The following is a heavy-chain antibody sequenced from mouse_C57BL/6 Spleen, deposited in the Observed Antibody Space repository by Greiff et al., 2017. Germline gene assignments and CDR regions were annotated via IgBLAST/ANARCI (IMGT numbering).Heavy chain of an antibody. CDR1: GYTFTSYW. V-gene: IGHV1-69*01. J-gene: IGHJ2*01. Sequence: VQLQQPGAELVMPGASVKLSCKASGYTFTSYWMHWVKQRPGQGLEWIGEIDPSDSYTNYNQKFKGKSTLTVDKSSSTAYMQLSSLTSEDSAVYYCARTPFITHYVDYWGQGTTLTVSS. CDR3: ARTPFITHYVDY. CDR2: IDPSDSYT. D-gene: IGHD1-1*01.